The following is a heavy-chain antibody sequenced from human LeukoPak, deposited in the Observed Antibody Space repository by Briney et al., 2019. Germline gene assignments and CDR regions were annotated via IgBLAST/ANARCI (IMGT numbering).Heavy chain of an antibody. Sequence: PSQTLSLTCAVSGGSISSGGYSWSWIRQPPGKGLEWIGYIYHSGSTYYNPSLKSRVTISVDRSKNQFSLKLSSVTAADTAVYYCAREPSKRRYYDFWSGRTLNDYWGQGTLVTVSS. D-gene: IGHD3-3*01. CDR2: IYHSGST. V-gene: IGHV4-30-2*01. J-gene: IGHJ4*02. CDR1: GGSISSGGYS. CDR3: AREPSKRRYYDFWSGRTLNDY.